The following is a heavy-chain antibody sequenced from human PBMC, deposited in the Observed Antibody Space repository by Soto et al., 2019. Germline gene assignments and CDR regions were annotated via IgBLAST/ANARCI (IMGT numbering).Heavy chain of an antibody. CDR2: VSHDGRNT. J-gene: IGHJ4*02. D-gene: IGHD6-19*01. V-gene: IGHV3-30*18. Sequence: VQLVESGGGVVQPGRSLRLSCAASGFTFSDYAMHWVRQAPGKGLEWVAVVSHDGRNTHYADSVKGRFTISRDSCRNTVALELTSPRAEDTAVYYCAKGGRQWLVTSDFNYWGQGALVTVSP. CDR3: AKGGRQWLVTSDFNY. CDR1: GFTFSDYA.